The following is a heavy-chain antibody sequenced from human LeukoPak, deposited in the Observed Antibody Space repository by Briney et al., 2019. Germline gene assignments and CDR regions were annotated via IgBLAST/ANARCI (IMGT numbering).Heavy chain of an antibody. CDR3: AREGRTTVTTTSD. CDR1: GGSVSSSNHY. D-gene: IGHD4-17*01. V-gene: IGHV4-39*07. J-gene: IGHJ4*02. Sequence: SETLSLTCTVSGGSVSSSNHYWGWIRQPPGKGLEWIGSIYYGGSTYYNPSLKSRVTISVDTSKSQFSLQLNSVTAADTAVYYCAREGRTTVTTTSDWSQGTLVTVSS. CDR2: IYYGGST.